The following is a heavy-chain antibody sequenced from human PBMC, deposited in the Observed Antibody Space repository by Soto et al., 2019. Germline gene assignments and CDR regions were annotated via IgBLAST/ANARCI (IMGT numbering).Heavy chain of an antibody. D-gene: IGHD3-3*01. Sequence: QVQLQESGPGLVEPSQTLSLTCTVSGGSISSGGYYWSWIRQPPGKGLEWIGHIYNSGSTYSNPSLKSRGTISLDTSKNQFSLKLSSVTAADTAVYYCARGPSADKVDYWGQGTLVTVSS. CDR1: GGSISSGGYY. J-gene: IGHJ4*02. V-gene: IGHV4-30-4*01. CDR2: IYNSGST. CDR3: ARGPSADKVDY.